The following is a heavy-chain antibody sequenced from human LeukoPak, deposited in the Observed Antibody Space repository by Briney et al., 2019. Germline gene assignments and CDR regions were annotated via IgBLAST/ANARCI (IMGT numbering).Heavy chain of an antibody. CDR1: GFDFSNYA. CDR2: ISGRGDLT. J-gene: IGHJ4*02. Sequence: GGSLRLSCGASGFDFSNYAMSWVRQAPGKGLQWVSSISGRGDLTHYADSVKGRFTISRDNSKNTLYLQMNSLRAEDTAVYYCARQYYYGSGSYLSPLDCWGQGTLVTVSS. V-gene: IGHV3-23*01. CDR3: ARQYYYGSGSYLSPLDC. D-gene: IGHD3-10*01.